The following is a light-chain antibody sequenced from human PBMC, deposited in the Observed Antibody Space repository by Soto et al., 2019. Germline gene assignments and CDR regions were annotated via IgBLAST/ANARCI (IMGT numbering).Light chain of an antibody. CDR3: HQSGDSPT. CDR1: QSVSSY. CDR2: DAS. Sequence: EIVFAQSPATLALSPGERATLSCRASQSVSSYLAWYQQKPGQAPRLLIYDASNRATGIPARFSGSGSGTEFTLTISSLQSEDFAVYYCHQSGDSPTFGQGTKVDIK. J-gene: IGKJ1*01. V-gene: IGKV3-11*01.